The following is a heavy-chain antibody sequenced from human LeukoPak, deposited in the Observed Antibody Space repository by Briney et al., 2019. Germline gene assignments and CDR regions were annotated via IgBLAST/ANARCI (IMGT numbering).Heavy chain of an antibody. D-gene: IGHD2-15*01. Sequence: SETLSLTCTVSGGSISSDYWTWIRKPPGKGLEWIGDIYYSGNTRNNPSLKSRVTISIDTSKRQFSLKLSSVTAADTAIYYCTGDVGSGGFDSWGQGTLVTVSS. J-gene: IGHJ4*02. CDR1: GGSISSDY. V-gene: IGHV4-59*01. CDR2: IYYSGNT. CDR3: TGDVGSGGFDS.